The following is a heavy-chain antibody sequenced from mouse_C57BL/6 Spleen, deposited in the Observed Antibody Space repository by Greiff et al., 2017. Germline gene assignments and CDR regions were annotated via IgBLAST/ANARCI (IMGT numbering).Heavy chain of an antibody. Sequence: EVMLVESGGGLVKPGGSLKLSCAASGFTFSSYAMSWVRQTPEKRLEWVATISDGGSYTYYPDNVKGRFTISRDNAKNNLYLQMSHLKSEDTAMYYCARTQNYYGSTYYFDYWGQGTTLTVSS. CDR2: ISDGGSYT. D-gene: IGHD1-1*01. CDR3: ARTQNYYGSTYYFDY. J-gene: IGHJ2*01. CDR1: GFTFSSYA. V-gene: IGHV5-4*03.